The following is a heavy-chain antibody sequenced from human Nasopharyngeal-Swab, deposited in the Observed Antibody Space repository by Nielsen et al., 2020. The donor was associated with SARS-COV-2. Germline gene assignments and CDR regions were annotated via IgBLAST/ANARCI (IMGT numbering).Heavy chain of an antibody. CDR1: GFTFSSYW. CDR3: IRERQWFGDSS. V-gene: IGHV3-74*01. D-gene: IGHD3-10*01. J-gene: IGHJ5*02. Sequence: GESLKISCAASGFTFSSYWMHWVRQAPGKGLVWVSRINGDGSSTTYADSVRGRFTISSDNAKNMLYLQLNSLRAEDTAVYYCIRERQWFGDSSWGQGTLVTVSS. CDR2: INGDGSST.